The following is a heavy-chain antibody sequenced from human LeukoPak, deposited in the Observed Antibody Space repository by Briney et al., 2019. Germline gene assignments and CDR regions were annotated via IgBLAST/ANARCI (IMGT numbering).Heavy chain of an antibody. CDR2: INPNSGGT. J-gene: IGHJ3*02. Sequence: ASVKVSCKASGYTFTGYYMHWVRQAPGQGLEWMGWINPNSGGTNYAQKFQGRVTMTRDTSISTAYMELSRLRSDDTAVYYCARPDRSSGKGVDAFDIWGQGTMVTVSS. CDR1: GYTFTGYY. D-gene: IGHD3-22*01. CDR3: ARPDRSSGKGVDAFDI. V-gene: IGHV1-2*02.